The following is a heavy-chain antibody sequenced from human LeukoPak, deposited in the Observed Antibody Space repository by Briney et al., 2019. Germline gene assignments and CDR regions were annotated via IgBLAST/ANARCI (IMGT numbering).Heavy chain of an antibody. D-gene: IGHD2-15*01. CDR2: ISGSGGST. CDR1: GFTFSSYA. J-gene: IGHJ3*02. V-gene: IGHV3-23*01. Sequence: GGSLRLSCAASGFTFSSYAMSWVRQAPGKGLEWVSAISGSGGSTYYADSVKGRFTISRDKSKNTLYLQMNSLRAEDTAVYYCAKIRGGSWNAFDIWGQGTMVTVSS. CDR3: AKIRGGSWNAFDI.